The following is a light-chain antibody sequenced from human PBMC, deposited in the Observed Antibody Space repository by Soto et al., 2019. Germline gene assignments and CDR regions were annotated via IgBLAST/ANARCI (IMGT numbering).Light chain of an antibody. J-gene: IGKJ1*01. CDR3: QQSYSTRVT. CDR2: AAS. CDR1: QSISNH. V-gene: IGKV1-39*01. Sequence: DIQMTQSPSSLSASVEDRVVITCRASQSISNHLNWYQQKPGKAPKLLIYAASSLQSGVPSRFSGSGSGTDFTLTISSLQPEDFATYYCQQSYSTRVTFGQGTKVDIK.